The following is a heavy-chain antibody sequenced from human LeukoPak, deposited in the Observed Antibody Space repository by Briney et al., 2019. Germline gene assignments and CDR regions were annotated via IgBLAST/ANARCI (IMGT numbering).Heavy chain of an antibody. CDR3: AREGWELLDY. J-gene: IGHJ4*02. D-gene: IGHD1-26*01. V-gene: IGHV4-39*07. CDR2: IYYSGST. CDR1: GGSISSSSYY. Sequence: SETLSLTCTVSGGSISSSSYYWGWIRQPPGKGLEWIGSIYYSGSTYYSPSLKSRVTISVDTSKNQFSLKLSSVTAADTAVYYCAREGWELLDYWGQGTLVTVSS.